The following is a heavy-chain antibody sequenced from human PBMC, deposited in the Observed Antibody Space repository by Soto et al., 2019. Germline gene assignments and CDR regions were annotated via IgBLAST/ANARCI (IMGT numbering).Heavy chain of an antibody. V-gene: IGHV5-51*01. CDR1: GYSFTSYW. Sequence: EVQLVQSGAEVKKPGESLKISCKGSGYSFTSYWIGWVRQMPGKGLEWMGIIYPGDSDTRYSPSFQGQVTISADKSISTAYLQWSSLKASDTAMYYCARQRQQQLVQYGMDVWGQGTTVTVSS. D-gene: IGHD6-13*01. CDR3: ARQRQQQLVQYGMDV. CDR2: IYPGDSDT. J-gene: IGHJ6*02.